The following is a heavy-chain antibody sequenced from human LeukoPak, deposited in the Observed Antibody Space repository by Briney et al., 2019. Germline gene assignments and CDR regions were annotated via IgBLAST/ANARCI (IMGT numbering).Heavy chain of an antibody. J-gene: IGHJ4*02. CDR1: GFTFSSYA. V-gene: IGHV3-23*01. CDR2: ISGSGGST. Sequence: GGSRRLSCAASGFTFSSYAMSWVRQAPGKGLEWVSAISGSGGSTNYADSVKGRFTISRDNSKNTLYLQMNSLRAEDTAVFYCAKTGVGYSTGGSCSAADYWGQGTLVTVSS. D-gene: IGHD2-15*01. CDR3: AKTGVGYSTGGSCSAADY.